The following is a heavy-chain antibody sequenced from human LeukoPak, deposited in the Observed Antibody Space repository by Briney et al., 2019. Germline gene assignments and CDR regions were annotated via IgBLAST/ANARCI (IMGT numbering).Heavy chain of an antibody. CDR3: ARESLASRRNWVDP. D-gene: IGHD6-6*01. CDR2: IYTTGVT. Sequence: SETLSLTCSVSGDSISHGTYYWSWIRQPAGQGLEWIGRIYTTGVTNYNPSLKTRVTISVDPSLNQFSLNLTSVTAADTAVYYCARESLASRRNWVDPWGQGTLVTVSS. V-gene: IGHV4-61*02. J-gene: IGHJ5*02. CDR1: GDSISHGTYY.